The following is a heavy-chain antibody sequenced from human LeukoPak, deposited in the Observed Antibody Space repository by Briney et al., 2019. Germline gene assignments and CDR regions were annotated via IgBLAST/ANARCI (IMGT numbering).Heavy chain of an antibody. CDR1: GFSFSRYS. CDR3: ARDPGLDYKYMGV. Sequence: GGSLRLSCAASGFSFSRYSINWVRQAPGKGLKWVSYISSGSTTIYYADSVKGRFTISRDNAKNSLYLQMNSLRAEDTAVYYCARDPGLDYKYMGVWGKGTTVIVSS. V-gene: IGHV3-48*01. D-gene: IGHD3/OR15-3a*01. J-gene: IGHJ6*03. CDR2: ISSGSTTI.